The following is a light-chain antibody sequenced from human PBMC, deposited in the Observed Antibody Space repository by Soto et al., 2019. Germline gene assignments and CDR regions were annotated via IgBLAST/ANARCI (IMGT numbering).Light chain of an antibody. V-gene: IGKV3D-15*01. CDR1: QSVSSN. Sequence: EIVLTQSPATLSVSPGERATLSCRASQSVSSNLAWYQQRPGQAPRLLIYGASTRATGIPVMFSGSGSGTEFTLTISSLQSEDFAVYYCLQYIDWPHTFGQGTKVDIK. CDR3: LQYIDWPHT. CDR2: GAS. J-gene: IGKJ2*01.